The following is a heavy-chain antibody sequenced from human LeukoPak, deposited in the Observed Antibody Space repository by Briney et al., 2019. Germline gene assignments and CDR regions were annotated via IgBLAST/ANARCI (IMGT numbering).Heavy chain of an antibody. J-gene: IGHJ6*02. D-gene: IGHD4-17*01. CDR2: LYSGGST. V-gene: IGHV3-66*01. CDR1: GFSVSSNY. Sequence: GGSLRLSCAASGFSVSSNYMSWVRQPPGKGLEWVSTLYSGGSTYYADSVKDRFTISRDNSKNTLYLQMNSLRAEDTAVYYCARTVTTNYYYGMDVWGQGTTVTVSS. CDR3: ARTVTTNYYYGMDV.